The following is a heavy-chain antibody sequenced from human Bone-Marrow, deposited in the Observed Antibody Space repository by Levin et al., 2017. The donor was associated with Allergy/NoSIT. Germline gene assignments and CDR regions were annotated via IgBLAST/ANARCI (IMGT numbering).Heavy chain of an antibody. CDR1: GDSITDYY. V-gene: IGHV4-4*07. Sequence: SETLSLTCTVSGDSITDYYWSWVRQSAEKGLEWVGRFHPSGTADYNPSLRTRVSMSLDTSKNQIFLNLYSVTAAATAVYFCARDSLLAPRYFDLWGRGTLVVVSS. J-gene: IGHJ2*01. CDR2: FHPSGTA. CDR3: ARDSLLAPRYFDL.